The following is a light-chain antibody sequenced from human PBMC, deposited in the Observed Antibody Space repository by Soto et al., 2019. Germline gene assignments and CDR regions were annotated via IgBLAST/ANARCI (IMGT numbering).Light chain of an antibody. CDR2: DVR. CDR1: SSDVGGYNS. J-gene: IGLJ1*01. CDR3: CSYAGSYTYV. V-gene: IGLV2-11*01. Sequence: QSVLTQPRSVSGSPGQSVTISCTGTSSDVGGYNSVSWYQQHPGKAPKVMIYDVRKRPSGVPDRFSGSKSDNTASLTISGLQAEDEADYCCCSYAGSYTYVFGTGTKLTVL.